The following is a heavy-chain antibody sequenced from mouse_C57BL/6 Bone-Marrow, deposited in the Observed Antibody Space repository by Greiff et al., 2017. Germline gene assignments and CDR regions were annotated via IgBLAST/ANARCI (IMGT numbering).Heavy chain of an antibody. Sequence: QVQLQQPGAELVKPGASVKLSCKASGYTFTSYWMHWVKQRPGQGLEWIGMIHPNSGSTNYNEKFKSKATLTVDKSSSTAYMQLSSRTSEDSAVYYCARSGYYGSSEDYWGQGTTLTVSS. CDR2: IHPNSGST. CDR1: GYTFTSYW. V-gene: IGHV1-64*01. CDR3: ARSGYYGSSEDY. D-gene: IGHD1-1*01. J-gene: IGHJ2*01.